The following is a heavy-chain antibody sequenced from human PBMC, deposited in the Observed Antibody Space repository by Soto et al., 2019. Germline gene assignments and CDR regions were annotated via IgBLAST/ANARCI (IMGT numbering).Heavy chain of an antibody. CDR1: GGSISSYY. V-gene: IGHV4-59*01. Sequence: SETLSLTCTVSGGSISSYYWSWIRQPPGKGLEWIGYIYYGGSTNYNPSLKSRVTISVDTSKNQFPLKLSSVTAADTAVYYCAREPRGNYYDSSGPYGMDVWGQGTTVTVSS. J-gene: IGHJ6*02. D-gene: IGHD3-22*01. CDR3: AREPRGNYYDSSGPYGMDV. CDR2: IYYGGST.